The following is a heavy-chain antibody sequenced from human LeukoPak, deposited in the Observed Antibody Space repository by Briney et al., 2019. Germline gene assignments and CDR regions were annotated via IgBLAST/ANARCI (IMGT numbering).Heavy chain of an antibody. D-gene: IGHD3-9*01. CDR2: ISSSSSYI. CDR3: ARDRYYDILTGYFRTVAFDI. J-gene: IGHJ3*02. Sequence: GGSLRLSCAASGFTFSSYSMNWVRQAPGKGLEWVSSISSSSSYIYYADSVKGRFTISRDNAKNSLYLQMNSLGAEDTAVYYCARDRYYDILTGYFRTVAFDIWGQGTMVTVSS. V-gene: IGHV3-21*01. CDR1: GFTFSSYS.